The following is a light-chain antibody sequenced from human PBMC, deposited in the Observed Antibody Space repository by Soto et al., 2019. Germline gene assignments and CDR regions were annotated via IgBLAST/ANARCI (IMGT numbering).Light chain of an antibody. CDR3: QLLNNYPII. CDR1: QGIRND. V-gene: IGKV1-17*01. J-gene: IGKJ5*01. Sequence: DIHMTRSPSSLSASVGDIFTIACRASQGIRNDLAWYQQRKVKAPNLLIYAASTLQSAVPSRLRGTGYGTDFTITISSMQTEDFATYYCQLLNNYPIIFGQGTRLEIK. CDR2: AAS.